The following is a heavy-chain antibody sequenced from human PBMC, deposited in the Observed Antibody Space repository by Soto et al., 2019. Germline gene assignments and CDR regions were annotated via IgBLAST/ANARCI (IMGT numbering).Heavy chain of an antibody. Sequence: QVQLVQSGAEVKKPGASVKVSCKASGYTVTRHYMHWVRQAPGQGLEWMGIIGPSGGSTTYAQKSQHSVTITRDMATRTVYQELSRLRSDDTDIYYCPCGSTVVTRDCFDSWGQGTLVPVSS. V-gene: IGHV1-46*03. J-gene: IGHJ4*02. D-gene: IGHD2-21*02. CDR2: IGPSGGST. CDR3: PCGSTVVTRDCFDS. CDR1: GYTVTRHY.